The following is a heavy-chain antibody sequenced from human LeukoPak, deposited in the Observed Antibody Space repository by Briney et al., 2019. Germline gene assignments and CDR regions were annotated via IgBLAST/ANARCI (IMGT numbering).Heavy chain of an antibody. Sequence: GRSLRLSCAASGFTFSSYAMHWVRQAPGKGLEWVAVISYDGSNKYYADSVKGRFTISRDNSKNTLCLQMNSLRAEDTAVYYCARGTEAGYSSSWSSDLDAFDIWGQGTMVTVSS. D-gene: IGHD6-13*01. CDR3: ARGTEAGYSSSWSSDLDAFDI. CDR2: ISYDGSNK. J-gene: IGHJ3*02. V-gene: IGHV3-30-3*01. CDR1: GFTFSSYA.